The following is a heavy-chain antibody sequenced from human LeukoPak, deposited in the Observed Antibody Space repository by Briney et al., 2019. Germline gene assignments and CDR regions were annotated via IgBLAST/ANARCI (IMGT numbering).Heavy chain of an antibody. CDR1: GYSISSGYY. CDR2: IYHSGST. V-gene: IGHV4-38-2*02. D-gene: IGHD4-17*01. J-gene: IGHJ4*02. CDR3: AREDYGDYEMGL. Sequence: SETLCLTCAVSGYSISSGYYWGWIRQPPGKGLEWIGSIYHSGSTYYNPSLKSRVTISVDTSKNQFSLKLTSVTAADTAVYYCAREDYGDYEMGLWGQGTLVTVSS.